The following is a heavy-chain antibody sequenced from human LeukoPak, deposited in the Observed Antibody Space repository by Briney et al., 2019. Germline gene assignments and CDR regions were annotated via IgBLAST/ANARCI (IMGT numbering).Heavy chain of an antibody. V-gene: IGHV3-23*01. CDR2: ISGSGGST. CDR3: AKAGSRYYNWFDP. J-gene: IGHJ5*02. D-gene: IGHD1-14*01. Sequence: GGSLRLSCAASGFTFSSYAMSWVRQAPGKGLEWVSTISGSGGSTYYADSVKGRFTISRDNSKNTLHLQMNSLRAEDTAVYYCAKAGSRYYNWFDPWGQGTLVTVSS. CDR1: GFTFSSYA.